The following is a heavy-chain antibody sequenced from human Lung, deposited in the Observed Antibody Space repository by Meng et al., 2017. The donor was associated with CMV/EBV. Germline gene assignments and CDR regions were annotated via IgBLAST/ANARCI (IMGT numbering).Heavy chain of an antibody. CDR1: GGSFSGYY. V-gene: IGHV4-34*01. J-gene: IGHJ4*02. Sequence: GSLRLSCAVYGGSFSGYYWSGIRQCPGKGLEWSGEINHSGRTNYNPSLYSRVTISVDTSKNQFSLKLSSVTAADTAVYYCASGGFTYDFGSGYDFDYWGQGTXVTVYS. CDR3: ASGGFTYDFGSGYDFDY. D-gene: IGHD3-3*01. CDR2: INHSGRT.